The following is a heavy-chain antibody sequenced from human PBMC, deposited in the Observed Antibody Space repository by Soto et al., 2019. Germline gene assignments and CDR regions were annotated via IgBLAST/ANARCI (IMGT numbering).Heavy chain of an antibody. J-gene: IGHJ6*02. CDR3: ARGRRGYSYGPSYYYGMDV. CDR2: INHSGST. D-gene: IGHD5-18*01. V-gene: IGHV4-34*01. CDR1: GGSFSGYY. Sequence: PSETLSLTCAVYGGSFSGYYWSWIRQPPGKGLEWIGEINHSGSTNYNPSLKSRVTISVDTSKNQFSLKLSSVTAADTAVYYCARGRRGYSYGPSYYYGMDVWGQGXTVTVSS.